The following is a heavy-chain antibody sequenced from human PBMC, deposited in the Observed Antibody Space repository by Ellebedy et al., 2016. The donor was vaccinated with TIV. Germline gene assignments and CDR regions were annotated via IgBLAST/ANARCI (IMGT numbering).Heavy chain of an antibody. CDR3: ARHSGDYSNYGDYYYYMDV. J-gene: IGHJ6*03. D-gene: IGHD4-11*01. CDR1: GGSISSSSYY. Sequence: SETLSLTXTVSGGSISSSSYYWGWIRQPPGKGLEWIGSIYYSGSTYYNPSLKSRVTISVDTSKNQFSLKLSSVTAADTAVYYCARHSGDYSNYGDYYYYMDVWGKGTTVTVSS. V-gene: IGHV4-39*01. CDR2: IYYSGST.